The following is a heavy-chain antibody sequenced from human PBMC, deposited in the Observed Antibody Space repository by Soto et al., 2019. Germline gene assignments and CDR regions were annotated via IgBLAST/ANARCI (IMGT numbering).Heavy chain of an antibody. CDR1: GFTFSSYD. J-gene: IGHJ4*02. CDR2: ISVTGSGT. V-gene: IGHV3-23*01. CDR3: ARTTTTKSRDY. D-gene: IGHD4-17*01. Sequence: EVQLLESGGGLVQPGGSRGLSCAASGFTFSSYDMSWVRQAPGKGLEYVSSISVTGSGTYYAASVKGRFTITRDNSKNTLYLQMNSLRVEDKAVYYWARTTTTKSRDYGGQGTLVTVSS.